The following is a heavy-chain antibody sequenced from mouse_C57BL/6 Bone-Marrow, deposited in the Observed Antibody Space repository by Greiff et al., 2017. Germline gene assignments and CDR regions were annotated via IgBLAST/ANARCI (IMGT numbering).Heavy chain of an antibody. J-gene: IGHJ4*01. CDR2: ISSGSSTI. Sequence: EVKVVESGGGLVKPGGSLKLSCAASGFTFSDYGMHWVRQAPEKGLEWVAYISSGSSTIYYADTVKGRFTISRDNAKNTLFLQMTRLRSEATAMYYCARIIYDGRSYDYAMDYWGQGTSVTVSS. V-gene: IGHV5-17*01. CDR1: GFTFSDYG. D-gene: IGHD1-1*01. CDR3: ARIIYDGRSYDYAMDY.